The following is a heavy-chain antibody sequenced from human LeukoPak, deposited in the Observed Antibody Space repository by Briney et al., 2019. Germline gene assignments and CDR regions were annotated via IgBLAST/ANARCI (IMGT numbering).Heavy chain of an antibody. Sequence: ASVKVSCKASGYTXSSYGIIRVRQAPGQGLEWMGWISTNNGDTKYAQKLQGRVTLTTDTSTSTVYMDLRSLTSDDTAVYYCAREGSYYNWFDPWGQGTLVTVSS. D-gene: IGHD3-10*01. J-gene: IGHJ5*02. CDR2: ISTNNGDT. CDR3: AREGSYYNWFDP. CDR1: GYTXSSYG. V-gene: IGHV1-18*01.